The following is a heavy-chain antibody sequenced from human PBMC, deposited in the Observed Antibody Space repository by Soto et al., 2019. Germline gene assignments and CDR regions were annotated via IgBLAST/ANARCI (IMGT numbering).Heavy chain of an antibody. J-gene: IGHJ5*02. CDR2: INYSGST. Sequence: SETLSLTCSVSGGSISSGAYYWSWIRQHPGKGLEWIGYINYSGSTYYNPSLKSRLSMSVDTSKNQFSLRLSSMTAADTAVYYCARGSRSCNYPWGQRILVTVSS. CDR3: ARGSRSCNYP. D-gene: IGHD2-15*01. CDR1: GGSISSGAYY. V-gene: IGHV4-31*03.